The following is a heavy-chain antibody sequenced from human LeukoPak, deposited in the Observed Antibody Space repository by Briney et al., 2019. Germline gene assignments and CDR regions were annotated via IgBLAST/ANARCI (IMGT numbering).Heavy chain of an antibody. CDR2: INSGGSTT. CDR1: GFAFSTYT. V-gene: IGHV3-21*04. CDR3: MEGESRDF. Sequence: GSLGLSCAACGFAFSTYTMNWARQAPGKGLEWVASINSGGSTTHYAFSVKGRFTISRDNSQNALYLQMNSLRGDDAALYYCMEGESRDFWGQGTLVTVSS. D-gene: IGHD1-1*01. J-gene: IGHJ4*02.